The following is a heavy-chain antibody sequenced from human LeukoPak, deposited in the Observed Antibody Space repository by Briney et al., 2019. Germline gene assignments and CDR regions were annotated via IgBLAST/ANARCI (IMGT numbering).Heavy chain of an antibody. D-gene: IGHD3-3*01. V-gene: IGHV3-7*01. CDR3: ATVYDFWSGYHSQDKHDAFDI. CDR2: IKQDGSEK. Sequence: PGGSLRLSCAASGFTFSSYWMHWVRQAPGKGLEWVANIKQDGSEKYYVDSVKGRFTISRDNAKNSLYLQMNSLRAADTAVYYCATVYDFWSGYHSQDKHDAFDIWGQGTMVTVSS. CDR1: GFTFSSYW. J-gene: IGHJ3*02.